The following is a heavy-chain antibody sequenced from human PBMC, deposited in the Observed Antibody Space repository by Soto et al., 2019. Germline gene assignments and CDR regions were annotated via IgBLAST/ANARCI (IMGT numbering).Heavy chain of an antibody. V-gene: IGHV3-7*03. CDR2: IKQDGSEK. CDR3: ARGPPTLLWFGELLGGGGAFDI. D-gene: IGHD3-10*01. J-gene: IGHJ3*02. Sequence: GGSLRLSCAASGFTFSSYWMSWVRQAPGKGLEWVANIKQDGSEKYYVDSVKGRFTISRDNAKNSLYLQMNSLRAEDTAVYYCARGPPTLLWFGELLGGGGAFDIWGQGTMVTVS. CDR1: GFTFSSYW.